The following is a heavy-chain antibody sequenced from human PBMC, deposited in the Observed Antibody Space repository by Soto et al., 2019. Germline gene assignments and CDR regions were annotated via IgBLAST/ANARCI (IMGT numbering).Heavy chain of an antibody. J-gene: IGHJ6*02. CDR1: GFTFSDYY. CDR2: ISSRGDTI. V-gene: IGHV3-11*04. Sequence: GGSLRLSCAASGFTFSDYYMSWIRQAPGKGLEWVSYISSRGDTIFYADSVKGRFTISRDNSKNTLYLQMNSLRAEDTAVYYCAKRKHYVFWSGYYSSPDYYYVMDVWGQGTTVTVSS. D-gene: IGHD3-3*01. CDR3: AKRKHYVFWSGYYSSPDYYYVMDV.